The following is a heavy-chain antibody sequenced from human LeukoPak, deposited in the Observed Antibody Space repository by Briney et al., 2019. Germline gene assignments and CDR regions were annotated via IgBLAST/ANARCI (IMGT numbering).Heavy chain of an antibody. Sequence: PSETLSLTCTISGGSISDYYWSWIRQPPGKGLEWIGYIYYSGSTNYNPSLKSRVTISVDTSKNQFSLKLSSVTAADTAVYYCAREDVYSSSSGFDYWGQGTLVTVSS. J-gene: IGHJ4*02. CDR2: IYYSGST. D-gene: IGHD6-6*01. CDR1: GGSISDYY. CDR3: AREDVYSSSSGFDY. V-gene: IGHV4-59*01.